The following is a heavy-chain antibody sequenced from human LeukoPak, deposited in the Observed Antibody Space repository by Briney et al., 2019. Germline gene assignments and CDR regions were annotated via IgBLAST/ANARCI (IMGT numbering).Heavy chain of an antibody. Sequence: PGRSLRLSCATSGFTIGKSDMAWVRQAPGKGLMWVSRINRGGSRTDYADSVKGRFTISRDDAKNTLYLQLNSLRAEDTAVYFCARGGSDTAMAHDYWGQGTLVTVSS. V-gene: IGHV3-74*01. CDR3: ARGGSDTAMAHDY. J-gene: IGHJ4*02. D-gene: IGHD5-18*01. CDR1: GFTIGKSD. CDR2: INRGGSRT.